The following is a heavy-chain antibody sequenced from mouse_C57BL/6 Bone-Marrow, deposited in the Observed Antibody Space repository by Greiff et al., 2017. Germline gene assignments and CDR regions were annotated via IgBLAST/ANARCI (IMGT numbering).Heavy chain of an antibody. CDR2: INPSRGYN. CDR1: GYTFTSYT. CDR3: ARQAVVAREVLYARDY. V-gene: IGHV1-4*01. D-gene: IGHD1-1*01. Sequence: SGAELARPGASVKMSCKASGYTFTSYTMHWVKQRPGQGLEWIGYINPSRGYNKYNQKFKDKATLTADKASSTAYMQLSSLTSEDSAVYYCARQAVVAREVLYARDYWGQGTSVTVSS. J-gene: IGHJ4*01.